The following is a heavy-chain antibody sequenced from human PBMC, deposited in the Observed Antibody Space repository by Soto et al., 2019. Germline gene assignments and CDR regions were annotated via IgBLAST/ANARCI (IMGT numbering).Heavy chain of an antibody. V-gene: IGHV3-23*01. J-gene: IGHJ3*02. D-gene: IGHD2-8*01. CDR2: ISGSSGST. CDR3: AKGGLYGDAFDI. Sequence: EVQLLESGGGLVQPGGSLRLSCAASGFTFSSYAMSWVRQAPGKGLEWVSAISGSSGSTYYADSVKGRFTISRDNSKNTLYLQMNSLRAEDTAVYYCAKGGLYGDAFDIWGQGTMVTVSS. CDR1: GFTFSSYA.